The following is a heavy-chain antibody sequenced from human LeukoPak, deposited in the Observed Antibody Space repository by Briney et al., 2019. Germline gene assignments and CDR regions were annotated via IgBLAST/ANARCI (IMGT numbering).Heavy chain of an antibody. CDR2: MYYSGST. V-gene: IGHV4-39*07. CDR3: ARELITKADAFDI. J-gene: IGHJ3*02. Sequence: SETLSLTCTVSGGSIRRSSYYWGWIRQPPGKGLEWIGSMYYSGSTYYNPSLKSRVTMSVDTSKNQLSLKLTSVTAADTAVYYCARELITKADAFDIWGQGTMVTVSS. CDR1: GGSIRRSSYY. D-gene: IGHD1-20*01.